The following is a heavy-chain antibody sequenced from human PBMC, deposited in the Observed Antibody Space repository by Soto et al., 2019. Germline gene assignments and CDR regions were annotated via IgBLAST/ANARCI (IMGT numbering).Heavy chain of an antibody. Sequence: QAQXVQSGAEVKKPGASVQVSCTASGLTFTXNYIXWVRQAPGQGPEWMGMINPGTGSTTYAAKLQGRVALTRDTSTSTVYMELSSLTSEDTAVYFCTRDFCTGTSCYLGYFEHWGQGTLVTVSS. CDR2: INPGTGST. CDR3: TRDFCTGTSCYLGYFEH. J-gene: IGHJ1*01. V-gene: IGHV1-46*03. CDR1: GLTFTXNY. D-gene: IGHD2-2*01.